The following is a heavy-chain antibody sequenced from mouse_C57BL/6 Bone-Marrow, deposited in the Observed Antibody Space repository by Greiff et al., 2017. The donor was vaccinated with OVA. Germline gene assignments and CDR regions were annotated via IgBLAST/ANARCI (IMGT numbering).Heavy chain of an antibody. CDR1: GFSFNTYA. J-gene: IGHJ3*01. D-gene: IGHD4-1*01. Sequence: EVKVVESGGGLVQPKGSLKLSCAASGFSFNTYAMNWVRQAPGKGLEWVARIRSKSNNYATYYADSVKDRFTISRDDSESMLYLQMNNLKTEDTAMYYCVRPRDGTGSFAYWGQGTLVTVSA. CDR2: IRSKSNNYAT. V-gene: IGHV10-1*01. CDR3: VRPRDGTGSFAY.